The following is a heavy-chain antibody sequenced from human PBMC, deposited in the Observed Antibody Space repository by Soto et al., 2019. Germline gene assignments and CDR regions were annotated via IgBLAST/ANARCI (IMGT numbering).Heavy chain of an antibody. CDR2: IDPSDSYT. D-gene: IGHD1-1*01. CDR1: GYRFTNSW. Sequence: GESLKISCKGSGYRFTNSWITWVRQMPGKGLEWMGRIDPSDSYTNYSPSFQGHVTISVDKSISTAYLQWSSLKASDTAIYYCARLGYGYYFDYWGPGTLVTVSS. J-gene: IGHJ4*02. CDR3: ARLGYGYYFDY. V-gene: IGHV5-10-1*01.